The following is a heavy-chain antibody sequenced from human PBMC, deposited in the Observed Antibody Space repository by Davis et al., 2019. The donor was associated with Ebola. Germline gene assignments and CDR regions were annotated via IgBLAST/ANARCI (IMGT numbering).Heavy chain of an antibody. CDR3: ARYTIPHYYGSFFDY. D-gene: IGHD3-10*01. V-gene: IGHV4-34*01. CDR2: INHSGST. Sequence: SETLSLTCAVYGGSFSGYYWSWIRQPPGKGLEWIGYINHSGSTNYNPSLKSRVTISVDTSKNQFSLKLSSVTAAHTAVYYCARYTIPHYYGSFFDYWGQGTLVTVSS. J-gene: IGHJ4*02. CDR1: GGSFSGYY.